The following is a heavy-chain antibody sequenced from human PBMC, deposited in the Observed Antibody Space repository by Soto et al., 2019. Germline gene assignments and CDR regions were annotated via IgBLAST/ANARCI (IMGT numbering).Heavy chain of an antibody. CDR2: IIPIFGTA. D-gene: IGHD3-10*01. CDR1: GGTFSSYA. CDR3: ARAWFGELPYYYFYYYGMDV. Sequence: SVKVSCKASGGTFSSYAISWVRQAPGQGLEWMGGIIPIFGTANYAQKFQGRVTITADESTSTAYLELSSLRSEDTAVYYFARAWFGELPYYYFYYYGMDVWGQGTTVTVSS. J-gene: IGHJ6*02. V-gene: IGHV1-69*13.